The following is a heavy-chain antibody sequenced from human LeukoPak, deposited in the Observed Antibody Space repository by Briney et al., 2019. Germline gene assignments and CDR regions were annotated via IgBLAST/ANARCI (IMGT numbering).Heavy chain of an antibody. CDR3: ARTAYGSSRGFDP. CDR2: IYYSGST. J-gene: IGHJ5*02. CDR1: GGSISSSSYY. D-gene: IGHD2-21*02. V-gene: IGHV4-39*01. Sequence: SETLSLTCTVSGGSISSSSYYWGWIRQPPGKGLEWIGSIYYSGSTYYNPSLKSRVTISVDTSKNQFSLKLSSVTAADTAVYYCARTAYGSSRGFDPWGQGTLVTVSS.